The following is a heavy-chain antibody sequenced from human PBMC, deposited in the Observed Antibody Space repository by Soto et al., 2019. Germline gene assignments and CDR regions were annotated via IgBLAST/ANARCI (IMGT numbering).Heavy chain of an antibody. J-gene: IGHJ6*02. Sequence: VGSLRLSCEASGCTFSNYAMSWVRQSPGKGLEWVANIKQDGSEKYYVDSVKGRFAISRDNAKDSLFLQMNNLRAEDTAVYYCVRDWSNYWGMDVWCQGTTVTVSS. V-gene: IGHV3-7*01. CDR1: GCTFSNYA. CDR3: VRDWSNYWGMDV. CDR2: IKQDGSEK.